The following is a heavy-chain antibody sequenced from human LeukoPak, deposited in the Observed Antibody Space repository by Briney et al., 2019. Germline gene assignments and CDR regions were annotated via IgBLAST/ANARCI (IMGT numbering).Heavy chain of an antibody. Sequence: GGSLRLSCAASGFIFNNAWMSWVRLAPGKGLEWVGRIKDKADGGTTDYAAPMKGRFTISRDDSKNTLYLQMNSLKTEDTAVYYCTTSGTPFQYWGQGTLVTVSS. V-gene: IGHV3-15*01. CDR1: GFIFNNAW. J-gene: IGHJ4*02. CDR3: TTSGTPFQY. D-gene: IGHD3-10*01. CDR2: IKDKADGGTT.